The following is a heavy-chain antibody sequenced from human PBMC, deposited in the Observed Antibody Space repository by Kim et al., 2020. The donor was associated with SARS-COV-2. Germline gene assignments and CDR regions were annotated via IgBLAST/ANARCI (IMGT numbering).Heavy chain of an antibody. J-gene: IGHJ6*02. V-gene: IGHV4-4*09. CDR3: ASSSWSSYYYYYGMDV. D-gene: IGHD6-13*01. Sequence: SLKSRVTISVDTSKNQFSLKLSSVTAADTAVYYCASSSWSSYYYYYGMDVWGQGTTVTVSS.